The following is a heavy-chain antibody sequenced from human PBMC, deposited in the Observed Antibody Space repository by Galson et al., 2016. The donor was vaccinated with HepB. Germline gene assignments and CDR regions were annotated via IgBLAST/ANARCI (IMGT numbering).Heavy chain of an antibody. CDR1: GFTVSNNY. CDR3: AKDGVTGNGVFDAFDI. J-gene: IGHJ3*02. V-gene: IGHV3-53*01. D-gene: IGHD2-8*01. CDR2: LDADEG. Sequence: SLRLSCAASGFTVSNNYMSWVRQAPGRGLEWVSVLDADEGHYAESVEGRFTVSRDTSKNTLYLQMNRLRADDTSLYYCAKDGVTGNGVFDAFDIWGQGTMGTVSS.